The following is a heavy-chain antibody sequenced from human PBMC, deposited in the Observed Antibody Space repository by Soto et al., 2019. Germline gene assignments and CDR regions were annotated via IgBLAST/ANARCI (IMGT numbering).Heavy chain of an antibody. CDR2: IIPVFGTA. CDR1: RVPFSKFI. V-gene: IGHV1-69*01. D-gene: IGHD2-2*01. Sequence: QAQLEQSGGEVKKPGSSVKVSCKASRVPFSKFIVTWVRQAPGVGLEWVGGIIPVFGTANYAQRFQGRVTITADEYTSTSYMEVNNLRSEDTAVYYCAKVRYSSPMGYYYGMDVWGQGTTVTVSS. CDR3: AKVRYSSPMGYYYGMDV. J-gene: IGHJ6*02.